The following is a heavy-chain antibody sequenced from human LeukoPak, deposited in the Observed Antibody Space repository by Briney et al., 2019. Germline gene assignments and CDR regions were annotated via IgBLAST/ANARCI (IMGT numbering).Heavy chain of an antibody. Sequence: GGSLRLSCAASGFTFSSYAMSWVRQAPGKGLEWVSAISGSGGSTYYADSVKGRFTISRDNSKNTLYLQMNSLRAEDTAVYYCAKDLGGDYLPRVFDYWGQGTLVTVSS. CDR2: ISGSGGST. J-gene: IGHJ4*02. D-gene: IGHD2-21*01. V-gene: IGHV3-23*01. CDR3: AKDLGGDYLPRVFDY. CDR1: GFTFSSYA.